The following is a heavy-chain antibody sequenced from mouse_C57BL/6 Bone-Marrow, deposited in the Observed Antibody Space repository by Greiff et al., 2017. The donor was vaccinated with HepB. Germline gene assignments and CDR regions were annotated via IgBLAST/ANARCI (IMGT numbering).Heavy chain of an antibody. CDR2: ISDGGSYT. J-gene: IGHJ2*01. Sequence: EVKLVESGGGLVKPGGSLKLSCAASGFTFSSYAMSWVRQTPEKRLEWVATISDGGSYTYYPDNVKGRFTISRDNAKNNLYLQMSHLKSEDTAMYYCARAPPYYYGSSYVDYWGQGTTLTVSS. CDR1: GFTFSSYA. V-gene: IGHV5-4*03. D-gene: IGHD1-1*01. CDR3: ARAPPYYYGSSYVDY.